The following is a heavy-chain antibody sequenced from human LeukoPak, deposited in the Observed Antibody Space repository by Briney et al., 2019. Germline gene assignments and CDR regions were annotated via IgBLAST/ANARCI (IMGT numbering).Heavy chain of an antibody. V-gene: IGHV1-2*06. J-gene: IGHJ6*02. CDR2: INPNSGGT. CDR1: GYTFTGYY. CDR3: AGRYSSSWPHIYYYYYGMDV. Sequence: ASVKVSCKASGYTFTGYYMHWVRQAPGQGLEWMGRINPNSGGTNYAQKFQGRVTMTRDTSISTAYMELSRLRSDDTAVYYCAGRYSSSWPHIYYYYYGMDVWGQGTTVTVSS. D-gene: IGHD6-13*01.